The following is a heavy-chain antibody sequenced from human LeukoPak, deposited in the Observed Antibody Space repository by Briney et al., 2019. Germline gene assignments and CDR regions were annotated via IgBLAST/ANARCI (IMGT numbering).Heavy chain of an antibody. CDR1: GFSFSTYV. CDR2: ISWNSGSI. CDR3: AKSGAAYCSGGSCSRPFDY. D-gene: IGHD2-15*01. V-gene: IGHV3-9*01. Sequence: GGSLRLSCAGSGFSFSTYVLSWVRQAPGKGLEWVSGISWNSGSIGYADSVKGRITISRDNAKNSLYLQMNSLRAEDTALYYCAKSGAAYCSGGSCSRPFDYWGQGTLVTVSS. J-gene: IGHJ4*02.